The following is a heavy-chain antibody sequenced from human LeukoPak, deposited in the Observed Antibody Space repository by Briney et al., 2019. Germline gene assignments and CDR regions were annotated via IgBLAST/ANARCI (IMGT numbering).Heavy chain of an antibody. D-gene: IGHD3-22*01. CDR1: GFTFSDYY. Sequence: GGSLRPSCAASGFTFSDYYMSWIRQAPGKGLEWVSYISSSGTTIYNADSVKGRFTISRDNAKNSLYLQMNSLRAEDTAVYYCARSKARITMIVDFDYWGQGTLVTVSS. J-gene: IGHJ4*02. V-gene: IGHV3-11*01. CDR3: ARSKARITMIVDFDY. CDR2: ISSSGTTI.